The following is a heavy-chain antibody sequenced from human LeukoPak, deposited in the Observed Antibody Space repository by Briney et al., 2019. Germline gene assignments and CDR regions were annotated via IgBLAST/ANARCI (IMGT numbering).Heavy chain of an antibody. V-gene: IGHV1-3*01. CDR2: INAGNGNT. J-gene: IGHJ4*02. D-gene: IGHD5-18*01. Sequence: ASVKVSCKASGYTFTSYAMHWVRQAPGQRLEWMGWINAGNGNTKYSQKFQGRVTMTRDTSTSTVYMELSSLRSEDTAVYYCARDFGYSYAVDYWGQGTLVTVSS. CDR1: GYTFTSYA. CDR3: ARDFGYSYAVDY.